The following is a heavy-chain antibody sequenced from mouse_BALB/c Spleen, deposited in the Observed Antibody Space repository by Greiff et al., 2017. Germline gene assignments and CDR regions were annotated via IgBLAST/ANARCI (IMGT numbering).Heavy chain of an antibody. CDR3: ARYGITTGGFDD. V-gene: IGHV1-67*01. CDR1: GYTFTDYA. J-gene: IGHJ2*01. D-gene: IGHD2-4*01. Sequence: QVQLQQSGPELVRPGESVKISCKGSGYTFTDYAMHWVKQSHAKSLEWIGVISIYYDNTNYNQKFKGKATMTVDKSSSTAYMELARLTSEDSAIYYCARYGITTGGFDDWGQGTTLTVSS. CDR2: ISIYYDNT.